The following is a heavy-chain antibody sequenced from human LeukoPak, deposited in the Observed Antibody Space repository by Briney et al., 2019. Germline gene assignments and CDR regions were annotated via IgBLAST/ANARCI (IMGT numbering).Heavy chain of an antibody. Sequence: GGSLRLSCAASGFTFNNYNMNWVRQAPGKALEWVSSITSSGTYIFYADSVKGRFTISRDNAKNSLYLQMNSLGPEDTAVYYCARDPYSGNYGNYYYYMDVWGKGTTVTISS. CDR3: ARDPYSGNYGNYYYYMDV. J-gene: IGHJ6*03. D-gene: IGHD1-26*01. V-gene: IGHV3-21*01. CDR2: ITSSGTYI. CDR1: GFTFNNYN.